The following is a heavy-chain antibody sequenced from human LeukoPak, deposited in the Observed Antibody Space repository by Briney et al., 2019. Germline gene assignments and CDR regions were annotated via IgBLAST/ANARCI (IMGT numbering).Heavy chain of an antibody. V-gene: IGHV1-69*01. CDR1: GGTFSSYA. CDR3: ARWRYSSSWYQQLGYWYFDL. Sequence: SVKVSCKASGGTFSSYAISWVRQAPGQGLEWMGGIIPIFGTANYARKFQGRVTITADESTSTAYMELSSLRSEDTAVYYCARWRYSSSWYQQLGYWYFDLWGRGTLVTVSS. D-gene: IGHD6-13*01. CDR2: IIPIFGTA. J-gene: IGHJ2*01.